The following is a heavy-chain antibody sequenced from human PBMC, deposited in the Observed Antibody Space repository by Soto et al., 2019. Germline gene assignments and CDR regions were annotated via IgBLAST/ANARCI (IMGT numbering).Heavy chain of an antibody. CDR3: GCRVEDISYDYYGMDV. Sequence: PSETLSLTCAVSGGSVRSNNWWFWVRQPPGKGLEWIGEIHHRESTNFNPSLKSRVTISVDRSKNEFSLKVKSVTAADTAVYYCGCRVEDISYDYYGMDVWGQGTTVTV. V-gene: IGHV4-4*02. CDR1: GGSVRSNNW. CDR2: IHHREST. D-gene: IGHD2-15*01. J-gene: IGHJ6*02.